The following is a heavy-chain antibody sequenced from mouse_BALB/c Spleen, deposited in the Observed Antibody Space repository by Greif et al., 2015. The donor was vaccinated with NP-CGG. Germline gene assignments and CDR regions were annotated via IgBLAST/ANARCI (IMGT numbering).Heavy chain of an antibody. CDR3: ARRGMIHYLDY. V-gene: IGHV5-12-1*01. CDR2: ISSGGGST. CDR1: GFAFSSYD. Sequence: EVQVVESGGGLVKPGGSLKLSCAASGFAFSSYDMSWVRQTPEKRLEWVAYISSGGGSTYYPDTVKGRFTISRDNAKNTLYLQMSSLKSEDTAMYYCARRGMIHYLDYWGQGTTLTVSS. D-gene: IGHD2-4*01. J-gene: IGHJ2*01.